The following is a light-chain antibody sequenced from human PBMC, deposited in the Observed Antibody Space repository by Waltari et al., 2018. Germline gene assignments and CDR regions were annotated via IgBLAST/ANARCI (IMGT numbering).Light chain of an antibody. V-gene: IGKV2-28*01. Sequence: EIVLTQSPLSLPVIPGEPASISCTSSRSLLNSNGYTYLDWYVQKPGQSPHLLIYSGSNRASGVPDRFTGSGSGTDFTLKISRVEAEDVGVYYCMQPLETPWTFGQGTKVEIK. CDR1: RSLLNSNGYTY. J-gene: IGKJ1*01. CDR3: MQPLETPWT. CDR2: SGS.